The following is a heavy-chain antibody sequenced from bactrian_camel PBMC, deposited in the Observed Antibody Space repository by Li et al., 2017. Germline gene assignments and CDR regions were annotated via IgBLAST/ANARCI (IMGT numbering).Heavy chain of an antibody. J-gene: IGHJ4*01. Sequence: HVQLVESGGGSVQSGGSLRLSCAASGYTYSSYCMGWFRQAPGKEREGVAVISTSGGRTYYADSVKGRFAISQDNAKNTVYLQMNSLKPEDTAMYYCAAGSSYGRCSDWRAVTYWGQGTQVTVS. CDR1: GYTYSSYC. CDR2: ISTSGGRT. D-gene: IGHD2*01. V-gene: IGHV3-3*01. CDR3: AAGSSYGRCSDWRAVTY.